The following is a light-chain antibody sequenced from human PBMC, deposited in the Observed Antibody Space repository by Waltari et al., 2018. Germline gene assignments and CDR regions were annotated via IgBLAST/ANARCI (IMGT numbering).Light chain of an antibody. CDR2: DAS. V-gene: IGKV1-33*01. CDR1: HDISNY. J-gene: IGKJ2*01. CDR3: QQYDNLPYT. Sequence: DIQMTQSPSSLSASVVDRVTITCQASHDISNYLNWYQQKPGKAPKLLIYDASNLETGVPSRFSGSGSGTDFTFTISSLQPEDIATYYCQQYDNLPYTFGQGTKLEIK.